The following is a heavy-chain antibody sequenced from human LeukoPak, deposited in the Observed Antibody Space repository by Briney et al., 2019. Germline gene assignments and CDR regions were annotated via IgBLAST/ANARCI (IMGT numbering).Heavy chain of an antibody. CDR1: GYTFTGYY. V-gene: IGHV1-2*02. Sequence: ASVKVSCKASGYTFTGYYMQWVRQAPGQGLEWMGWINPNSGGTNYAQQFQGRVTMTRDTSISTAYMELSRLRSDDTAVYYCARDLPRYCSSTSCPNWFDPWGQGTLVTLSS. CDR3: ARDLPRYCSSTSCPNWFDP. D-gene: IGHD2-2*01. CDR2: INPNSGGT. J-gene: IGHJ5*02.